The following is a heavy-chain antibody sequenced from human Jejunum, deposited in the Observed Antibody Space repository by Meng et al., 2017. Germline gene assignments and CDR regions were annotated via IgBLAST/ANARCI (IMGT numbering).Heavy chain of an antibody. CDR3: VSCSGAYCYTPHDAFDI. V-gene: IGHV3-66*02. D-gene: IGHD2-15*01. Sequence: EVQLGESGGGLVQPGGSLRLSCAASGLIVSSNYMNWVRQAPGKGLEWVSIIDSVGRPQYAGPVKGRFTISRDNSKNTLYLQMNSLRPEDTALYYCVSCSGAYCYTPHDAFDIWGQGTMVTVSS. CDR2: IDSVGRP. CDR1: GLIVSSNY. J-gene: IGHJ3*02.